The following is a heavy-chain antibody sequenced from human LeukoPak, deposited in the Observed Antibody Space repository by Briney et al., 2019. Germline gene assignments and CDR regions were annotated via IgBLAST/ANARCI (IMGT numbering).Heavy chain of an antibody. CDR3: ARGIVAYCCGDCYSAPKEYFQH. Sequence: ASVKVSCKASGGTFSSYAVSWVRQAPGQGLEWMGGIIPIFGTANYAQKFQGRVTITTDESTSTPYMELSSLRSEDTAVYYCARGIVAYCCGDCYSAPKEYFQHWGQGTLVTVSS. CDR1: GGTFSSYA. CDR2: IIPIFGTA. V-gene: IGHV1-69*05. J-gene: IGHJ1*01. D-gene: IGHD2-21*02.